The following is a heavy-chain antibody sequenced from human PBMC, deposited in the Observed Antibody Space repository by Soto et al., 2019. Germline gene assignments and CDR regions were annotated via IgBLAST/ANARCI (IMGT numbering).Heavy chain of an antibody. Sequence: GASVKVSCKASGYTFTSYYMHWVRQAPGQGLEWVGIINPSGGSTSYAQKFQGRVTMTRDTSTSTVYMELSSLRSEDTAVYYCARVRRKIAAAGTGPNNWFDPWGQGTLVTVSS. V-gene: IGHV1-46*01. CDR2: INPSGGST. CDR1: GYTFTSYY. CDR3: ARVRRKIAAAGTGPNNWFDP. J-gene: IGHJ5*02. D-gene: IGHD6-13*01.